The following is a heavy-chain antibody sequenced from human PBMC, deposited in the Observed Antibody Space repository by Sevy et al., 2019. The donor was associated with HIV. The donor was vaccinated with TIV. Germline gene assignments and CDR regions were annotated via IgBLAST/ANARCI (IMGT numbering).Heavy chain of an antibody. J-gene: IGHJ6*02. CDR2: IKSKTDGGTT. V-gene: IGHV3-15*01. Sequence: GGSLRLSCAASGFTFSNAWMSWVRQAPWKGLEWVGRIKSKTDGGTTDYAAPVKGRFTISRDDSKNTLYLQMNSLKTEDTAVYYCTTDVSSGYYYGYYYYGMDVWCQGTTVTVSS. D-gene: IGHD3-22*01. CDR1: GFTFSNAW. CDR3: TTDVSSGYYYGYYYYGMDV.